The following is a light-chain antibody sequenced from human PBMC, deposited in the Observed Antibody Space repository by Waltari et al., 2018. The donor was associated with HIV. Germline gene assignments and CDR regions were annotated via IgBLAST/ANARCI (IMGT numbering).Light chain of an antibody. J-gene: IGKJ1*01. V-gene: IGKV3-20*01. Sequence: IVFTQSPRRLSFSPGARATLSCRASQTVDRSHLAWDQQKPGQAPRLLIYTTSGRATGIPDRFSGSGSATDFTLTINRLEPEEFAVYYCQQSATFGQGTKVEMK. CDR3: QQSAT. CDR2: TTS. CDR1: QTVDRSH.